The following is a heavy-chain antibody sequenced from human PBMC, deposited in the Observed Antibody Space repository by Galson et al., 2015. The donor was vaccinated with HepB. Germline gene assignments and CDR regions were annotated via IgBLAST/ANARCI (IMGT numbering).Heavy chain of an antibody. V-gene: IGHV3-21*01. CDR2: ISTSSTYM. Sequence: SLRLSCAASGFTFSGYNMNWVRQVPGKGLEWVSSISTSSTYMYYADSVKGQFTISRDNARNSLYLQMHSLRAEDTAVYYCARETRLSMTTVTNPTWNYYYYYYMDVWGKGTTVTVSS. D-gene: IGHD4-11*01. J-gene: IGHJ6*03. CDR1: GFTFSGYN. CDR3: ARETRLSMTTVTNPTWNYYYYYYMDV.